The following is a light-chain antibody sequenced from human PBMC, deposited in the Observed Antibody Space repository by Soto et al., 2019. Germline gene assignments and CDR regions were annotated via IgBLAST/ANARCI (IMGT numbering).Light chain of an antibody. CDR3: SSFTTSATWI. CDR2: EVT. Sequence: QSVLTQPPSVSGSPGHSVTISCTGTRNDVGVYDHVSWYQQPPGTAPKLMIYEVTNRPAGVPDRFSGSKSGNTASLTISGLQAEDEADYYCSSFTTSATWIFGGGTKVTVL. V-gene: IGLV2-18*02. CDR1: RNDVGVYDH. J-gene: IGLJ2*01.